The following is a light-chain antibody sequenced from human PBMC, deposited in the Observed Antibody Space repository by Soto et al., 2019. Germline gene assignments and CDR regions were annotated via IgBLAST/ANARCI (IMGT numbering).Light chain of an antibody. V-gene: IGKV3-20*01. CDR3: QQYGSSYA. J-gene: IGKJ2*01. CDR2: GAS. Sequence: IVLTQSPGTLSLSPGERATLSCRASQSVSRSNLAWYQQKPGQAPKLLIYGASRRPTGIPDRFSGSGSGTDFHLTISRLEPEDCAGYYCQQYGSSYAFGQGTKLESK. CDR1: QSVSRSN.